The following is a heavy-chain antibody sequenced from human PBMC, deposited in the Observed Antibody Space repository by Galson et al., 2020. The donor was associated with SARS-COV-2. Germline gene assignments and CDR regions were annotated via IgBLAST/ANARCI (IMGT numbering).Heavy chain of an antibody. CDR1: GFTFSSYA. Sequence: GESLKISCAASGFTFSSYAMSWVRQAPGKGLEWVSAFSGSGGITYYADSVKGRFTISRDDSKNTLYLQMNSLRAEDTAVYYCAKGGLFGELLVSFDSWGQGTLVTVSS. J-gene: IGHJ4*02. V-gene: IGHV3-23*01. D-gene: IGHD3-10*01. CDR3: AKGGLFGELLVSFDS. CDR2: FSGSGGIT.